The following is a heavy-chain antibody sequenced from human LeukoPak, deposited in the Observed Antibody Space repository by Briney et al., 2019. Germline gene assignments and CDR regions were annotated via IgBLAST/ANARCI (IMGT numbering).Heavy chain of an antibody. CDR2: ISAYNGNT. CDR1: GYTFTSYG. V-gene: IGHV1-18*04. D-gene: IGHD3-10*01. J-gene: IGHJ4*02. CDR3: ARGAGSLLLWFGVRSHFDY. Sequence: ASVRVSCKASGYTFTSYGISWVRQAPGQGLEWMGWISAYNGNTNYAQKLQGRVTMTTDTSTSTAYMELRSLRSDDTAVYYCARGAGSLLLWFGVRSHFDYWGQGTLVTVSS.